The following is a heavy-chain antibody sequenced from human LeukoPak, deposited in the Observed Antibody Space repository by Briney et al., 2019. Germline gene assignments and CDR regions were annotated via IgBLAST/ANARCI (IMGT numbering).Heavy chain of an antibody. V-gene: IGHV1-8*01. Sequence: SAKVSCKASGDTFTSYGINWVRQAPGQGLEWMGWMNPNSGNTDFAQKFQGRVTMTRNTSISTAYMELSSLRSEDTAVYYCARGGTLYDFWSGPLKYYFDHWGQGTLVTVSS. D-gene: IGHD3-3*01. CDR1: GDTFTSYG. J-gene: IGHJ4*02. CDR2: MNPNSGNT. CDR3: ARGGTLYDFWSGPLKYYFDH.